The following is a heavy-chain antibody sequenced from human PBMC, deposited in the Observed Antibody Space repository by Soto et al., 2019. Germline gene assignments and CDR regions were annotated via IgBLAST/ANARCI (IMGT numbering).Heavy chain of an antibody. CDR1: GFTFSSYA. CDR2: ISYDGSNK. CDR3: ARVGIAAAKGVGAYYYYGMDV. V-gene: IGHV3-30-3*01. Sequence: GGSLRLSCAASGFTFSSYAMHWVRQAPGKGLEWVAVISYDGSNKYYADSVKGRFTISRDNSKNTLYLQMNSLRAEDTAVYYCARVGIAAAKGVGAYYYYGMDVWGQGTTVTVSS. J-gene: IGHJ6*02. D-gene: IGHD6-13*01.